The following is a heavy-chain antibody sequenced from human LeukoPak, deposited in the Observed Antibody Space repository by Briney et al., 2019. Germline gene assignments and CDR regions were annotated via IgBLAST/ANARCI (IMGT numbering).Heavy chain of an antibody. CDR3: AVIDSNGWQVGLDY. J-gene: IGHJ4*02. CDR2: INHDGSVK. CDR1: AFSFRIYW. Sequence: GGSLRLSCVASAFSFRIYWMNCVPQAPAKGLEWGAHINHDGSVKNYLDSVKGRFTITRNNAKNSLYLQMNSLRADDTAVYYCAVIDSNGWQVGLDYWGQGTQVTVSS. V-gene: IGHV3-7*01. D-gene: IGHD6-19*01.